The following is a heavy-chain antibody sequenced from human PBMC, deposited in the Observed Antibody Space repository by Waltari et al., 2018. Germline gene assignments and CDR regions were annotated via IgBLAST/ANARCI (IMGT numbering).Heavy chain of an antibody. CDR2: ILWNSGYT. Sequence: EVQLVESGGGLVQPGGSLRPSCVVSGLNPDEYGIHWVRQAPGKGLEWVSGILWNSGYTGYADSVKGRFTISRNKPKNSLYLQMDSLRPEDTALYYCTRDLSPGGADVWGQGTTVTVS. D-gene: IGHD4-17*01. CDR1: GLNPDEYG. V-gene: IGHV3-9*02. CDR3: TRDLSPGGADV. J-gene: IGHJ6*02.